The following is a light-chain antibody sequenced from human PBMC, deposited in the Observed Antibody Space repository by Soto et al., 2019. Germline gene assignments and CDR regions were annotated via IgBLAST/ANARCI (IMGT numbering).Light chain of an antibody. CDR3: QKYNTAPQT. Sequence: DIQMIQSPSSLSASVGDRVTITCRASQGIIDYLTWYQHKPGKAPNLLIYAASTLHSGVPSRFSGSGSGTDFTLTISNLQPEDVGTYYCQKYNTAPQTFGPGTKVEIK. CDR2: AAS. V-gene: IGKV1-27*01. CDR1: QGIIDY. J-gene: IGKJ1*01.